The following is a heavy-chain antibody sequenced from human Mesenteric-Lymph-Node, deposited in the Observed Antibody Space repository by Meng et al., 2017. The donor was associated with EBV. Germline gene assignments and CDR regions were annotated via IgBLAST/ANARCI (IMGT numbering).Heavy chain of an antibody. Sequence: QIQLRQPDSEVKKPGASVKVSCSASGYTFSSYGISWVRQAPGQGLEWMGWINAYNGDTNYAQTLQGRVTMTTDTSTSTAYMELRSLRSDDTAVYYCARVEVGITSGDYWGQGTLVTVSS. V-gene: IGHV1-18*01. CDR1: GYTFSSYG. J-gene: IGHJ4*02. CDR2: INAYNGDT. CDR3: ARVEVGITSGDY. D-gene: IGHD2-21*01.